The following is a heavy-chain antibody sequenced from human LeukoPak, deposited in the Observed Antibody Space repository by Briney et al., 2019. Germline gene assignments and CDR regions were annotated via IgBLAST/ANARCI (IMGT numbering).Heavy chain of an antibody. Sequence: SETLSLTCAVYGGSLINYYWSWIRQSPGKGLEWIGGIDHSGGTSYNPALRSRVTMSIDPSRNQFYLKINSVTASGTAVYYCAMVLWQSARPGPWDQGSLVTVSS. J-gene: IGHJ5*02. CDR2: IDHSGGT. CDR1: GGSLINYY. CDR3: AMVLWQSARPGP. V-gene: IGHV4-34*01. D-gene: IGHD2/OR15-2a*01.